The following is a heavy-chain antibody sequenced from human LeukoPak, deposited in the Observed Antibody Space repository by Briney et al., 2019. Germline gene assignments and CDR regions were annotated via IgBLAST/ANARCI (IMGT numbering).Heavy chain of an antibody. D-gene: IGHD3-10*01. Sequence: GGSLRLSCAASGFTVSSNYMSWVRQAPGKGLEWVSVIYSGGSTYYADSVKGRFTISRDNSKNTLYPQMNSLRPEDTAVYYCAREGRGYGAFDIWGQGTMVTVSS. V-gene: IGHV3-53*05. J-gene: IGHJ3*02. CDR3: AREGRGYGAFDI. CDR2: IYSGGST. CDR1: GFTVSSNY.